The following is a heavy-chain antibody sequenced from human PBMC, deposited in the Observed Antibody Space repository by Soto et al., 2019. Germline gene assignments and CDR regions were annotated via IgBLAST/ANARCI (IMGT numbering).Heavy chain of an antibody. J-gene: IGHJ6*02. CDR3: ATSPGATHYYYYGLDV. CDR1: GYSFVNYW. Sequence: GESLKISCRGSGYSFVNYWIAWVRQVPGKGLEWMGIIYPGNFDTRYSPSFQGHVTISVDKTINTAYLQWSSLKAPDTAIYYCATSPGATHYYYYGLDVWGQGTTVTVSS. V-gene: IGHV5-51*01. CDR2: IYPGNFDT.